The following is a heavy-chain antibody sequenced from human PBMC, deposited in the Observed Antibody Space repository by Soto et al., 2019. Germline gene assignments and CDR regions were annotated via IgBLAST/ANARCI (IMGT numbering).Heavy chain of an antibody. Sequence: AVKVSCKASGFTFTSSAVQWVRQARGQRLEWIGWIVVGSGNTNYAQKFQERVTITRDMSTSTAYMELSSLRSEDTAVYYCAADKSTIHYYYYGMDVWGQGTTVTVSS. CDR2: IVVGSGNT. CDR1: GFTFTSSA. CDR3: AADKSTIHYYYYGMDV. J-gene: IGHJ6*02. V-gene: IGHV1-58*01.